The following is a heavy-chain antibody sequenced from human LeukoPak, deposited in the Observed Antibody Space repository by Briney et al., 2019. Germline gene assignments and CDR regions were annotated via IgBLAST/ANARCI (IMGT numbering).Heavy chain of an antibody. J-gene: IGHJ4*02. V-gene: IGHV3-30*04. Sequence: TGGSLRLSCAASGFTFSSYAMHWVRQAPGKGLEWVAVISYDGSNKYYADSVKGRFTISRDNSKNTLYLQMNSLRAEDTAVYYCARDLAGYYYGSGSYSYYFDYWGQGTLVTVSS. CDR3: ARDLAGYYYGSGSYSYYFDY. D-gene: IGHD3-10*01. CDR1: GFTFSSYA. CDR2: ISYDGSNK.